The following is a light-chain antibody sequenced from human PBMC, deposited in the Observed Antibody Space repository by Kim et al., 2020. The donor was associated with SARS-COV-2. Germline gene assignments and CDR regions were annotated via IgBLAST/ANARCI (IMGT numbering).Light chain of an antibody. CDR2: DAS. CDR3: QQRSNWPPIT. CDR1: QSVDKS. J-gene: IGKJ5*01. V-gene: IGKV3-11*01. Sequence: PPGERANLSCRASQSVDKSLAWYQQKPAQAPSLLLFDASARATGIPARFGGSGSGTDFTLPINSLEPEDFAVYYCQQRSNWPPITFGRGTRLEIK.